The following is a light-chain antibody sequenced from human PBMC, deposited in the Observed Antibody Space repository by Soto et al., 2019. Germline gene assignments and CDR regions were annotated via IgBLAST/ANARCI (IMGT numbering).Light chain of an antibody. CDR3: QQSGLT. CDR2: KAS. J-gene: IGKJ4*01. V-gene: IGKV1-5*03. Sequence: DIQMTQSPSTLSASVGDRVTITCRASQSISSWLAWYQQKPGKAPKLLIYKASSLESGVPSRFSGSGSGTEFTLTIRSLQPDDFSTYYCQQSGLTFGGGTKVEIK. CDR1: QSISSW.